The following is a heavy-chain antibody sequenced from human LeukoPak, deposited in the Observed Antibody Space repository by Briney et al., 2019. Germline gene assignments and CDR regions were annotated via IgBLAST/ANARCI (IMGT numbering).Heavy chain of an antibody. CDR1: GFTFSFYC. CDR3: AKDPGARVRGYYMDV. CDR2: IENDGSNK. V-gene: IGHV3-30*02. D-gene: IGHD2-8*02. Sequence: GGSLRLFCAAAGFTFSFYCMRWARQPTGKGLEWVLFIENDGSNKYYADSVKGRFTISRDNSKNTLYLQMNSLRAEDTAVFYCAKDPGARVRGYYMDVWGKGTTVTVSS. J-gene: IGHJ6*03.